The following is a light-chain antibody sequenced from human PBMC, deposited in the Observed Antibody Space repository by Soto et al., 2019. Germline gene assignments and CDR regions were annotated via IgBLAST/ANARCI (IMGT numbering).Light chain of an antibody. J-gene: IGKJ1*01. Sequence: DIVMTQSPDSLAVSLGERATINCKSSQSVLYSPNNKNYLAWYQQKPGQPPKLIIYWASTRESGVPDRFRGSGSGTDLTLTIDSLKAEDVAVYYCQQYYSTPTWTVEQGTNVEI. CDR3: QQYYSTPTWT. CDR2: WAS. CDR1: QSVLYSPNNKNY. V-gene: IGKV4-1*01.